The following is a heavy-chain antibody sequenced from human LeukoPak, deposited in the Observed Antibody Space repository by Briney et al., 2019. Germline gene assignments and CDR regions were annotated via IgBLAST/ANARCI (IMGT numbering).Heavy chain of an antibody. J-gene: IGHJ4*02. Sequence: SETLSLTFAVYGVSFSGYYWSWIRQPPGKGLEWIGEINHSGSTNYNPSLKSRVTISVDTSKNQFSLKLSSVTAADTAVYYCANGYSYGIWGQGTLVTVSS. CDR2: INHSGST. CDR1: GVSFSGYY. D-gene: IGHD5-18*01. CDR3: ANGYSYGI. V-gene: IGHV4-34*01.